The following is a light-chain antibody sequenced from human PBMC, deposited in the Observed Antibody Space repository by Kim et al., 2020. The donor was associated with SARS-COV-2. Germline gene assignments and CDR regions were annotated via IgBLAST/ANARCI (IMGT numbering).Light chain of an antibody. J-gene: IGLJ2*01. CDR1: SLRSYY. CDR3: NSRDTNNNVV. Sequence: VALGQTVRITCQGDSLRSYYASWYQQKPGQAPILVIYGKNNRPSGIPDRFSGSSSGNTASLTITGTQADDEADFYCNSRDTNNNVVFGGGTQLTVL. V-gene: IGLV3-19*01. CDR2: GKN.